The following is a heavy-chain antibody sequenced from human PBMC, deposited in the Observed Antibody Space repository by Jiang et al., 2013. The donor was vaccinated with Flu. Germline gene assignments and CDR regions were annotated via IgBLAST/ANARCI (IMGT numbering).Heavy chain of an antibody. V-gene: IGHV1-18*01. CDR2: ISPYNGYT. CDR3: TRVSGGAPVYHFDY. Sequence: SWVRQAPGQGLEWMGWISPYNGYTNYAQNLQGRVTLTIDTSTSVAYMELRSLRSDDTAIYYCTRVSGGAPVYHFDYWGQGAQVTVSS. D-gene: IGHD2-8*02. J-gene: IGHJ4*02.